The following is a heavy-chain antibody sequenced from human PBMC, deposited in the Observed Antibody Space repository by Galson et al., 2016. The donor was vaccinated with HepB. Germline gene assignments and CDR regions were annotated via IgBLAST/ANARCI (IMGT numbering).Heavy chain of an antibody. CDR3: GRAQWIPARRAAYFDY. V-gene: IGHV3-9*02. J-gene: IGHJ4*02. CDR2: ISWKRGSI. D-gene: IGHD5-18*01. CDR1: GFISDDYA. Sequence: SLRLSCAVSGFISDDYAMHWVRQVPGKGLEWVSGISWKRGSIGYADSVKGRFTISRDNARNSMFLQMNSLRPDDTAVYYCGRAQWIPARRAAYFDYWGQGILVTVSS.